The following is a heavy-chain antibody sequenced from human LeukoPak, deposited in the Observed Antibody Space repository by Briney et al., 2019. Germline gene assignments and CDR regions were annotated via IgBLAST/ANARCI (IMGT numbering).Heavy chain of an antibody. J-gene: IGHJ4*02. CDR3: ARAGYYYGSGTSPFDY. Sequence: SGTLSLTCAVSGGSISSSNWWSWVRQPPGKGLEWIGEIYHSGSTNYNPSLKSRVTISVDKSKNQFSLKLSSVTAADTAVYYCARAGYYYGSGTSPFDYWGQGTLVTVSS. V-gene: IGHV4-4*02. CDR1: GGSISSSNW. CDR2: IYHSGST. D-gene: IGHD3-10*01.